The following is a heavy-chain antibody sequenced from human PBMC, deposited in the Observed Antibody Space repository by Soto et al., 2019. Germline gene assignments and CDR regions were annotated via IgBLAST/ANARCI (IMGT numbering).Heavy chain of an antibody. D-gene: IGHD2-2*02. V-gene: IGHV1-8*01. CDR1: GYSFSTFD. CDR2: VNPKSGNT. Sequence: QVQLVQSGAEVKKPGASVRVSCKASGYSFSTFDIIWVRQAAGQGLEWMGWVNPKSGNTDYAQRFRGRVTMTSNTSISTAYMDLSALTSEDTAVYYCARPYCDSTSCYTDWFDPWGQGTLVTVSS. CDR3: ARPYCDSTSCYTDWFDP. J-gene: IGHJ5*02.